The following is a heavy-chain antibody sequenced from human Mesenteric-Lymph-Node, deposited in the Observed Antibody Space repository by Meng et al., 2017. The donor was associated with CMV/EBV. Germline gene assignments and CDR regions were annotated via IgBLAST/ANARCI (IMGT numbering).Heavy chain of an antibody. CDR3: ARDTGEWSPGY. Sequence: SCKASGYTFTNYYMHWVRQAPGQGLEWVGIMYPGGGRTALAQNFRGRATLTRDTSADTDYLEMNRLTSEDTAVYYCARDTGEWSPGYWGQGTLVTVSS. CDR2: MYPGGGRT. J-gene: IGHJ4*02. D-gene: IGHD3-3*01. CDR1: GYTFTNYY. V-gene: IGHV1-46*01.